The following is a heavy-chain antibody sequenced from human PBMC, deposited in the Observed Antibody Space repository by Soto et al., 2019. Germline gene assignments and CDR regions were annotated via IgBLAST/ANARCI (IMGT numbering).Heavy chain of an antibody. CDR1: GFTFSSYA. V-gene: IGHV3-23*01. D-gene: IGHD6-13*01. J-gene: IGHJ4*02. CDR3: AKDPGTDSNSWYGIGYYYDC. CDR2: ISGSGGST. Sequence: GGSLRLSCAASGFTFSSYAMSWVRQAPGKGLEWVSAISGSGGSTYYADSVKGRFTISRDNSKNTLYLQMNSLRAEDTAVYYCAKDPGTDSNSWYGIGYYYDCWGQGTLVTVSS.